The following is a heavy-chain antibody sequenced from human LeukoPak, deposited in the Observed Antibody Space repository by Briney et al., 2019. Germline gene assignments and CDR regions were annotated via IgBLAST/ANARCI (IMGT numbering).Heavy chain of an antibody. J-gene: IGHJ3*02. CDR3: ARGGYCSSSSCYGDDAFDI. CDR1: GGSISSYY. Sequence: SETLSLTCTVSGGSISSYYWSWIWQPPGKGLEWIGYIYYSGSTNYNPSLKSRVSISVDTSKKQFSLKLTSVTAADTAMYYCARGGYCSSSSCYGDDAFDIWGQGTMVTVSS. D-gene: IGHD2-2*01. CDR2: IYYSGST. V-gene: IGHV4-59*01.